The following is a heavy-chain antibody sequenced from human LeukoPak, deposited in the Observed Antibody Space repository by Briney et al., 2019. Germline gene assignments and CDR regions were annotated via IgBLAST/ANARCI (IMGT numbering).Heavy chain of an antibody. Sequence: GGSLRLSCSASGFTFSSFAFHWVRQAPGKGLEYVSAVSGNGVSTYHADSVKGRFTISRDNSKNTVCLQMTSLRAEDMAVYYCVKGYCSSTSCRLDYWGQGTLVTVSS. V-gene: IGHV3-64D*06. CDR1: GFTFSSFA. CDR3: VKGYCSSTSCRLDY. D-gene: IGHD2-2*01. J-gene: IGHJ4*02. CDR2: VSGNGVST.